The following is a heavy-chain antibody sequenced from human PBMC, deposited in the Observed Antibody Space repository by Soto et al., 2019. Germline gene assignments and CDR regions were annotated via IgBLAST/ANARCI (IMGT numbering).Heavy chain of an antibody. V-gene: IGHV4-39*01. J-gene: IGHJ6*02. Sequence: SETLSLTCTVSGGSMSSSSYYWGWIRQPPGKGLEWIGSIYYSGSTYYNPSLKSRVTISVDTSKNQFSLKLSSVTAADTAVYYCARPSRPGYYGMDVWGQGTTVTVSS. CDR1: GGSMSSSSYY. CDR3: ARPSRPGYYGMDV. CDR2: IYYSGST.